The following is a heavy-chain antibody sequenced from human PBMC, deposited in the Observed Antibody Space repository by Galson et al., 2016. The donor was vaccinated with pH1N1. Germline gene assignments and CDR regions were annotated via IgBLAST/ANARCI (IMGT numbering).Heavy chain of an antibody. D-gene: IGHD3-22*01. CDR2: IIPILKTA. CDR3: AREDYYDTDLSDWYFDL. J-gene: IGHJ2*01. Sequence: SVKVSCKASGGTFGSYGFNWVRQAPGQGLEWMGGIIPILKTAKYAQKFQGRITITADESTTTAYMELSSLRSENTAVYFCAREDYYDTDLSDWYFDLWGRGTLLTVSS. V-gene: IGHV1-69*13. CDR1: GGTFGSYG.